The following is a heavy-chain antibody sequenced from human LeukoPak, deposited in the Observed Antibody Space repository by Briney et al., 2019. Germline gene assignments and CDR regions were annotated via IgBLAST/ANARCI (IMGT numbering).Heavy chain of an antibody. D-gene: IGHD2-2*01. CDR1: GGSISSGGYY. CDR2: IYYSGST. J-gene: IGHJ6*02. Sequence: SETLSLTCTVSGGSISSGGYYWSWIRQPPGKGLEWIGYIYYSGSTNYNPSLKSRVTISVDTSKNQFSLKLSSVTAADTAVYYCARDSVVPAATPYYYYYYGMDVWGQGTTVTVSS. V-gene: IGHV4-61*08. CDR3: ARDSVVPAATPYYYYYYGMDV.